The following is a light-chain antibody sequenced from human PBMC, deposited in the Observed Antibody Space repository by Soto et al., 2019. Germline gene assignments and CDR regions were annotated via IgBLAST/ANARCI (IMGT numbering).Light chain of an antibody. V-gene: IGKV3-20*01. Sequence: EIVLTQSPGTLSLSPGERASLSCRASQSLTSSYLAWYQQKPGQAPRLLIYGASSRATGIPDRFSGSGSGTDFTLTTSRLETEDFAVYYCHQCYSSRTFGQGTKVDIK. CDR1: QSLTSSY. CDR3: HQCYSSRT. CDR2: GAS. J-gene: IGKJ1*01.